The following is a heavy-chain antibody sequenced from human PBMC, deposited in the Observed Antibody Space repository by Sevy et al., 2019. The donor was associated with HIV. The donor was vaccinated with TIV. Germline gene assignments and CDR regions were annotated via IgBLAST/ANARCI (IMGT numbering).Heavy chain of an antibody. V-gene: IGHV3-21*01. CDR2: ISSSSSYI. Sequence: GGSLRLSCAASGFTFSSYSMNWVRQAPGKGLEWVSSISSSSSYIYYADSVKGRLTISRDNAKNSLYLQMNSLRAEDTAVYYCARGHCTGGVCSYIGRDFDYWGQGTLVTVSS. CDR1: GFTFSSYS. CDR3: ARGHCTGGVCSYIGRDFDY. J-gene: IGHJ4*02. D-gene: IGHD2-8*02.